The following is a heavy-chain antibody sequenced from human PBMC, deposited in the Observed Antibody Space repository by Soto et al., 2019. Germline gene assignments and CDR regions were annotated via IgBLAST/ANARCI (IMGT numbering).Heavy chain of an antibody. J-gene: IGHJ3*01. CDR1: GFTFNTYE. CDR3: ATRSGGGGAFDF. CDR2: ISSSGSTT. V-gene: IGHV3-48*03. Sequence: EVQLVESGGGLVQPGGSLRLSCAASGFTFNTYEMNWVRQAPGKGQEWVSYISSSGSTTYYADSVKGRFTISRDNAKNSLYLQMNSLRAEDTAIYYCATRSGGGGAFDFWGQGTMVTVSS. D-gene: IGHD3-10*01.